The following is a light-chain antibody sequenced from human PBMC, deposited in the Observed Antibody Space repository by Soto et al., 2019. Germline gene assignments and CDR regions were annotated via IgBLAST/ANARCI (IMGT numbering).Light chain of an antibody. CDR2: GAS. V-gene: IGKV3-20*01. CDR3: QQYEQYGDSLFT. J-gene: IGKJ3*01. CDR1: QSVSSMY. Sequence: EIVLTQSPGTLSLSPGETATLSCRASQSVSSMYLTWYQHKPGQAPRLLIYGASRRATGIPDRFSGSGSGTDFILTISRLEPEDFAVYYCQQYEQYGDSLFTFGPGTKVEIK.